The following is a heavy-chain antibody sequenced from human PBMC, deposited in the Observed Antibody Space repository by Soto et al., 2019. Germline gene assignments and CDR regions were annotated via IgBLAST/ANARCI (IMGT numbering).Heavy chain of an antibody. CDR3: ARHQGQLWGPNWFDP. D-gene: IGHD5-18*01. V-gene: IGHV4-39*01. CDR2: IYYSGST. Sequence: SETLSLTCTVSGGSISSSSYYWGWIRQPPGKGLEWIGSIYYSGSTYYNPSLKSRVTISVDTSKNQFSLKLSSVTAADTAVYYCARHQGQLWGPNWFDPWGQGTLVTVSS. J-gene: IGHJ5*02. CDR1: GGSISSSSYY.